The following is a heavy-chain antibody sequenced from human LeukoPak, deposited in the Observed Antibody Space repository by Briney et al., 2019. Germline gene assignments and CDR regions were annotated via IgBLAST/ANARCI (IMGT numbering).Heavy chain of an antibody. CDR1: GGSISSGGYY. CDR3: ARWGSYCSSTSCPETYNWFDP. J-gene: IGHJ5*02. V-gene: IGHV4-31*03. D-gene: IGHD2-2*01. CDR2: IYYSGST. Sequence: SQTLSLTCTVSGGSISSGGYYWSWIRQHPGKGLEWIGYIYYSGSTYYNPSLKSRVTISVDTSKNQFSLKLSSVTAADTAVYYCARWGSYCSSTSCPETYNWFDPWGQGTPVTVSS.